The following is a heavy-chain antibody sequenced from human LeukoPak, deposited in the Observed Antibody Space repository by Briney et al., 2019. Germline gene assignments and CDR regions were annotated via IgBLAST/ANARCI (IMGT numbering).Heavy chain of an antibody. D-gene: IGHD1-1*01. CDR2: IKSKIDGGTT. Sequence: KSGGSLRLSCAASGFTFSSAWMSWVRQAPGKGLEWVGRIKSKIDGGTTDYAAPVKGRFTISRDDSKNMLYLQMNSLKTEDTAVYYCTTWNYWGQGTLVTVSS. V-gene: IGHV3-15*01. CDR3: TTWNY. CDR1: GFTFSSAW. J-gene: IGHJ4*02.